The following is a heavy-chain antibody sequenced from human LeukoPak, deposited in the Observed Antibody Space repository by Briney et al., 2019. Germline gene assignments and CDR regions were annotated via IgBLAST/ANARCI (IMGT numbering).Heavy chain of an antibody. CDR2: IYSSGST. D-gene: IGHD4-17*01. J-gene: IGHJ3*02. V-gene: IGHV3-53*01. Sequence: PGGSLLLSCAASGFIVTSNYMNWVRQAPGKGLEWVSVIYSSGSTYYADSVKGRFTISRDNSKNTLYLQMNSLRAEDTAIYYCARGIYGPNDAFDIWGQGTMVTVSS. CDR3: ARGIYGPNDAFDI. CDR1: GFIVTSNY.